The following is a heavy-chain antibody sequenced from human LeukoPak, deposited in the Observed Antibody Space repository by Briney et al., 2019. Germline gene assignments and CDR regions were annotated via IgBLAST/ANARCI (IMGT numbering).Heavy chain of an antibody. CDR3: AREHGQWPADY. CDR1: GGSFSGYY. CDR2: INHSGST. J-gene: IGHJ4*02. V-gene: IGHV4-34*01. Sequence: SETLSLTCAVYGGSFSGYYWSWIRQPPGKGLEWIGEINHSGSTNYNPSLKSRVTISVDTSKNQFSLKLSSVTAADTAVYYCAREHGQWPADYWGQGTLVTVSS. D-gene: IGHD6-19*01.